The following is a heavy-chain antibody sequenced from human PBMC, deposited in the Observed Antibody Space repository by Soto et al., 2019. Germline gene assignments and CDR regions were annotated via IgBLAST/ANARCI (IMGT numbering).Heavy chain of an antibody. J-gene: IGHJ6*02. CDR2: TYYRSKWFN. V-gene: IGHV6-1*01. Sequence: PSQTLSLTCAISGDSVSSNSAAWIWIRQSPSRGLEWLGRTYYRSKWFNDYALSVKSRITIKPDTAKNLFSLHLNSVTPDDTAVYYCARAPLRGAGDGMDVWGQGTTVTVSS. CDR3: ARAPLRGAGDGMDV. CDR1: GDSVSSNSAA. D-gene: IGHD3-10*01.